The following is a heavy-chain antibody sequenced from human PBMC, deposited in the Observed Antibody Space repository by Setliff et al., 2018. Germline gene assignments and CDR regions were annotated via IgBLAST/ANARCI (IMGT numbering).Heavy chain of an antibody. V-gene: IGHV1-18*01. CDR2: ISGYDDNT. D-gene: IGHD2-2*01. Sequence: ASVKVSCKASGYTFTRYGLNWVRQAPGQGLEWMGWISGYDDNTNYAQHLQGRVTMTTDTSTSTAYMELRSLTSADTAVYYCARGSAKMVALPTANYFDPWGQGTPVTVSS. CDR1: GYTFTRYG. J-gene: IGHJ5*02. CDR3: ARGSAKMVALPTANYFDP.